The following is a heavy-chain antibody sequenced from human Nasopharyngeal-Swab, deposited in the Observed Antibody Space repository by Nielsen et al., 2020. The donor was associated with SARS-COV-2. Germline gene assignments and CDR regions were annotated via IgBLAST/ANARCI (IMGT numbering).Heavy chain of an antibody. CDR3: ARELYSNKWGKAFDI. D-gene: IGHD6-13*01. Sequence: WVRQAPGQGLEWMGGIIPIFGTANYAQKFQGRVTITADESTSTAYMELSSLRSEDTAVYYCARELYSNKWGKAFDIWGHGTVVTVSS. J-gene: IGHJ3*02. V-gene: IGHV1-69*01. CDR2: IIPIFGTA.